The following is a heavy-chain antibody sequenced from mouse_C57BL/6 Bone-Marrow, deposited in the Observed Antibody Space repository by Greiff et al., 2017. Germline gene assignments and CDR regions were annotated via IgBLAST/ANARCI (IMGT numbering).Heavy chain of an antibody. V-gene: IGHV14-3*01. CDR2: IDPANGNT. CDR3: ARKGYFDV. CDR1: GFNIKDDY. Sequence: EVQLQQSGAELVRPGASVKLSCTASGFNIKDDYMHWVKQRPEQGLEWIGWIDPANGNTKYAPKFQGKATITADTSSNTAYLQLSSLTSEDTAIYYCARKGYFDVWGTGTTVTVSS. J-gene: IGHJ1*03.